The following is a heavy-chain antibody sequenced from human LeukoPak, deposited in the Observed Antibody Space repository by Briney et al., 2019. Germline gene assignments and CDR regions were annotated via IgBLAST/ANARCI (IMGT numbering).Heavy chain of an antibody. CDR1: GFTFSGYR. J-gene: IGHJ4*02. CDR2: ISSSSSFI. CDR3: ARDPPLGSCSTISCPHLDY. D-gene: IGHD2-2*01. V-gene: IGHV3-21*01. Sequence: PGGSLRLSCAASGFTFSGYRMNWVRQAPGKGLEWVSSISSSSSFIYYADSVKGRFTISRDNAKNSLYLQMNSLRAEDTAVYYCARDPPLGSCSTISCPHLDYWGQGTLVTVSS.